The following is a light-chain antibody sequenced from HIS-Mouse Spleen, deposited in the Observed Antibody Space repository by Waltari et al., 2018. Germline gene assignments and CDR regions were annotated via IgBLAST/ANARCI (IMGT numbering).Light chain of an antibody. CDR3: QQRSNWPLN. Sequence: EIVLTQSPATLSLSPGEGATLSCRASQSVSSYLAWYQQKPGQAPRLLIYDASNRATGIPARFSGSGAGTDFTLTISSLEPEDFAVYYCQQRSNWPLNFGGGTKVEIK. J-gene: IGKJ4*01. V-gene: IGKV3-11*01. CDR1: QSVSSY. CDR2: DAS.